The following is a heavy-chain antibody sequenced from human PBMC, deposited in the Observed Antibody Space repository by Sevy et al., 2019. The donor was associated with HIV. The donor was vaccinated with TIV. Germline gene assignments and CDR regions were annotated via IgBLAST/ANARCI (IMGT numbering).Heavy chain of an antibody. CDR2: INWKGDGT. CDR3: ARERSCGGDCYYFDY. V-gene: IGHV3-20*04. J-gene: IGHJ4*02. Sequence: GGSLRLSCAASGLNFDDYGMSWVRQAPGKGLEWVSAINWKGDGTSYAGSVKGLFTISGDNAKNSLYVQMNSLRAEDTALYYCARERSCGGDCYYFDYWGQGTLVTVSS. CDR1: GLNFDDYG. D-gene: IGHD2-21*02.